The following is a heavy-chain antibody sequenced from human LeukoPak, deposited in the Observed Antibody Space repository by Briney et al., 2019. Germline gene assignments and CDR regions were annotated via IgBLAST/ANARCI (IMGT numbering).Heavy chain of an antibody. V-gene: IGHV4-61*08. CDR3: ARHKGQVWFGQSGDPRYGMDV. Sequence: SQTLSLTCTVSGGSISSGGYYWSWVRQPPGKGLEWIGYVYHSGTINYNPSLKSQLTISVDTSENQFSLKLSSVTAADTAVYYCARHKGQVWFGQSGDPRYGMDVWGQGTTVTVSS. CDR1: GGSISSGGYY. J-gene: IGHJ6*02. D-gene: IGHD3-10*01. CDR2: VYHSGTI.